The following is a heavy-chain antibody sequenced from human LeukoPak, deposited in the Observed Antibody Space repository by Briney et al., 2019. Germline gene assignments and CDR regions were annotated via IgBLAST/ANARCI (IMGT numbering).Heavy chain of an antibody. J-gene: IGHJ5*02. V-gene: IGHV4-39*01. CDR3: ARQPHYDFWSGYPNCFDP. Sequence: SETLSLSCTVSGGSISSSSYYWGWIRQPPGKGLEWIVSIYYSGSAYYKPSLKSRVTISVDTSKNQFSLKLSTVTAADTAVYYCARQPHYDFWSGYPNCFDPWGQGTLVTVSS. D-gene: IGHD3-3*01. CDR1: GGSISSSSYY. CDR2: IYYSGSA.